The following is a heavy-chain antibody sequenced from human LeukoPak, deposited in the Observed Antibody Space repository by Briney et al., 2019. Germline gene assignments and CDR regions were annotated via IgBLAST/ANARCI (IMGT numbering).Heavy chain of an antibody. V-gene: IGHV1-24*01. CDR2: FDPEYGET. CDR1: GYTLTELS. J-gene: IGHJ5*02. CDR3: ATFLGRGYCSGGSCPYNWFDP. D-gene: IGHD2-15*01. Sequence: ASGKVSCKVSGYTLTELSMHWVRQAPGKGLEWRGGFDPEYGETIYAQKFQGRVTMTEDTSTDTACMELSSLRSEDTAVYYCATFLGRGYCSGGSCPYNWFDPWGQGTLVTVSS.